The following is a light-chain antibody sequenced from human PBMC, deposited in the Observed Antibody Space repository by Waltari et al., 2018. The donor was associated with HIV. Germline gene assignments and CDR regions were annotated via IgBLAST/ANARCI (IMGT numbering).Light chain of an antibody. V-gene: IGKV3-20*01. J-gene: IGKJ2*01. CDR2: GAS. Sequence: EIVLTQSPGTLSLSPGERATLSCRASQSVSSIYLAWYLQKPGQAPRLLLYGASNRATGVPDRFSGSGSGTDFTLIISRLEPEDFAVYYCQHYGGSAIYTFGQGTKLESK. CDR1: QSVSSIY. CDR3: QHYGGSAIYT.